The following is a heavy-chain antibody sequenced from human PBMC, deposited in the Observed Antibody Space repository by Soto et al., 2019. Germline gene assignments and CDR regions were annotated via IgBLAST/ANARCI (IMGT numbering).Heavy chain of an antibody. V-gene: IGHV3-30*18. D-gene: IGHD5-18*01. J-gene: IGHJ6*02. CDR3: AKDKDTVMVYYYYGMDV. Sequence: QVQLVESGGGVVQPGRSLRLYCTASGFSFSSYGMHWVRQAPGKGLEWVAVISYDGSDKYYADSVKGRFTISRDNSKNTLYLQMNSLRAEDTAVYYCAKDKDTVMVYYYYGMDVWGQGTTVTVSS. CDR1: GFSFSSYG. CDR2: ISYDGSDK.